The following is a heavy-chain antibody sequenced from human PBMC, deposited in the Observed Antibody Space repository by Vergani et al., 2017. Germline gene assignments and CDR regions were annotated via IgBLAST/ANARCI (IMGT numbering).Heavy chain of an antibody. CDR1: GGSISSGDYY. V-gene: IGHV4-30-4*08. Sequence: QVQLQESGPGLVKPSQTLSLTCTVSGGSISSGDYYWSWIRQPPGKGLGWIGYIYYSGSTYYNPSLKSRVTISVDTSKNQSSLKLSSVTAADTAVYYCARGKGVVQLWYPSWYFDLWGRGTLVTVSS. CDR2: IYYSGST. D-gene: IGHD5-18*01. CDR3: ARGKGVVQLWYPSWYFDL. J-gene: IGHJ2*01.